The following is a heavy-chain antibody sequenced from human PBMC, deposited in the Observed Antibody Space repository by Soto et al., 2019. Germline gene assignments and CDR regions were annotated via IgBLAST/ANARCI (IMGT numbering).Heavy chain of an antibody. CDR1: GFTLSDYY. Sequence: QVQLVESGGGLVKPGGSLRLSCAASGFTLSDYYMTWIRQAPGKGLEWVSDISISGTTIHYADSVRGRFTISRDNDKNSLWLQMNTLRAEDTAVYYYARFRGDGYYNFWGQGTLVTVSS. CDR3: ARFRGDGYYNF. V-gene: IGHV3-11*01. J-gene: IGHJ4*02. CDR2: ISISGTTI. D-gene: IGHD3-9*01.